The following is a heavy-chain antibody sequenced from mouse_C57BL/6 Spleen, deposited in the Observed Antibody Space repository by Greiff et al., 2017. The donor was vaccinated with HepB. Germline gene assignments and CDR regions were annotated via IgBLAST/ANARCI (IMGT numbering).Heavy chain of an antibody. CDR2: ISSGGDYI. D-gene: IGHD2-1*01. CDR3: TSESDPIYYGKGYAMDY. Sequence: EVMLVESGEGLVKPGGSLKLSCAASGFTFSSYAMSWVRQTPEKRLEWVAYISSGGDYIYYADTVKGRFTISRDNARNTLYLQMSSLKSEDTAMYYCTSESDPIYYGKGYAMDYWGQGTSVTVSS. V-gene: IGHV5-9-1*02. CDR1: GFTFSSYA. J-gene: IGHJ4*01.